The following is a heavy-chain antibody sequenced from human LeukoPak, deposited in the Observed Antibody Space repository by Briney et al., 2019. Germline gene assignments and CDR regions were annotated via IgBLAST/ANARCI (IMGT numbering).Heavy chain of an antibody. D-gene: IGHD1-26*01. CDR2: ISYDGSNK. CDR3: ATLEERMDV. J-gene: IGHJ6*02. V-gene: IGHV3-30-3*01. Sequence: PGGLLRLSCAASGFTFSSYAMHWVRQAPGKGLEWVAVISYDGSNKYYADSVKGRFTISRDNSKNTLYLQMNSLRAEDTAVYYCATLEERMDVWGQGTTVTVSS. CDR1: GFTFSSYA.